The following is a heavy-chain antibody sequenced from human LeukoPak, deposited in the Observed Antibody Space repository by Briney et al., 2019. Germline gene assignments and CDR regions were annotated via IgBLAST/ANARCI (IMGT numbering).Heavy chain of an antibody. Sequence: PSETLSLTCTVSGGSISSYYWSWIRQPAGKRLEWIGRIYTSGSTNYNPSLKSRVTMSVDTSKNQFSLKLSSVTAADTAVYYCARDKYYYDSSGSIRFDYWGQGTLVTASS. CDR3: ARDKYYYDSSGSIRFDY. V-gene: IGHV4-4*07. J-gene: IGHJ4*02. D-gene: IGHD3-22*01. CDR1: GGSISSYY. CDR2: IYTSGST.